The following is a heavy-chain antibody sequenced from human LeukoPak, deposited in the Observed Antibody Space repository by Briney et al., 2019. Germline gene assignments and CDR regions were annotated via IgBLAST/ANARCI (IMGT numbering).Heavy chain of an antibody. CDR3: ARSRDGYNYAAFDI. D-gene: IGHD5-24*01. J-gene: IGHJ3*02. V-gene: IGHV3-21*01. CDR2: ISSSSSYI. Sequence: PGGSLRLSCAASGFTFSSYAMYWVRQAPGKGLEWVSSISSSSSYIYYADSVKGRFTISRDNAKNSLYLQMNSLRAEDTAVYYCARSRDGYNYAAFDIWGQGTMVTVSS. CDR1: GFTFSSYA.